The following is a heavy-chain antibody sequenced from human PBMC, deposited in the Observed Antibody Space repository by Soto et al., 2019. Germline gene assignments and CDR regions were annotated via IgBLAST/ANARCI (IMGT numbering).Heavy chain of an antibody. CDR1: GYTFTSYD. CDR2: MNPNSGNT. J-gene: IGHJ4*02. V-gene: IGHV1-8*01. D-gene: IGHD2-2*01. CDR3: ARGTLILCSSTSCYAPGDY. Sequence: ASVKVSCKASGYTFTSYDINWVRQATGQGLEWMGWMNPNSGNTGYAQKFQGRVTMTRNTSISTAYMELSSLRSEDTAVYYCARGTLILCSSTSCYAPGDYWGQGTLVTVSS.